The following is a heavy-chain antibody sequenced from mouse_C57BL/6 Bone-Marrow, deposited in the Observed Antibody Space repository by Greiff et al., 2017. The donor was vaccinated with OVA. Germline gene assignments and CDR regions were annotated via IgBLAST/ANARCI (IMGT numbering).Heavy chain of an antibody. D-gene: IGHD2-1*01. Sequence: EVKLQESGGGLVKPGASLKLSCAASGFTFSDYGMHWVRQAPEKGLEWVAYISSGSSTIYYADTVKGRFTISRDNAKNTLFLQITSLRSEDTAMYYCARNGKPYAMDYWGQGTSVTVSS. CDR3: ARNGKPYAMDY. J-gene: IGHJ4*01. CDR1: GFTFSDYG. CDR2: ISSGSSTI. V-gene: IGHV5-17*01.